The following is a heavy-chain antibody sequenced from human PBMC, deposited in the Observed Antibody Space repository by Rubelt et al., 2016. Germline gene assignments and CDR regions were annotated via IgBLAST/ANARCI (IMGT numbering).Heavy chain of an antibody. CDR1: GFSLSNGRMG. V-gene: IGHV4-39*01. CDR2: IYYSGST. J-gene: IGHJ4*02. CDR3: ARHGKGSSSWSFDY. D-gene: IGHD6-13*01. Sequence: TCTVSGFSLSNGRMGVSWIRQPPGKALEWIGSIYYSGSTYYNPSLKSRVTISVDTSKNQFSLKLSSVTAADTAVYYCARHGKGSSSWSFDYWGQGTLVTVSS.